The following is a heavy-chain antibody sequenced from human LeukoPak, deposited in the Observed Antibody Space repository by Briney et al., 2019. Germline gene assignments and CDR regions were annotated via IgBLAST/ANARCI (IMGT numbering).Heavy chain of an antibody. Sequence: SETLSLTCAVSGGSISSGGYSWSWIRQPPGKGLEWIGYIYHSGSTYYNPSLKSRVTISVDTSKNQFSLKLSSVTAADTAVYYCARLFYGSGSSWGQGTLVTVSS. CDR2: IYHSGST. CDR3: ARLFYGSGSS. D-gene: IGHD3-10*01. CDR1: GGSISSGGYS. J-gene: IGHJ4*02. V-gene: IGHV4-30-2*01.